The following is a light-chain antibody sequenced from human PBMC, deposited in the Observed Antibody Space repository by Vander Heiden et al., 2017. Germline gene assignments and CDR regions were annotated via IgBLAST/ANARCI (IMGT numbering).Light chain of an antibody. Sequence: EIVMTQSPATLSVSPGERATLSCRASQSVRSNLAWYQQKPGQAPRLLIYGASTRATGIPARFSGSGSGTEFTLTISSLQSEDFAVYYCQQYNNWPFLFTFGHGTKVDIK. J-gene: IGKJ3*01. CDR2: GAS. CDR1: QSVRSN. CDR3: QQYNNWPFLFT. V-gene: IGKV3-15*01.